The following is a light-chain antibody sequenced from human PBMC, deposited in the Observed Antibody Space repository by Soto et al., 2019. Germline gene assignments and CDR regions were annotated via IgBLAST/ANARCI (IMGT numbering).Light chain of an antibody. Sequence: DIQLTQSPSTLSASVGDRVTITCRASQTISSWLAWYQQKPGKAPNRLIYETSNLERGVPSRFSVSGSGTEFTLTISSLQPDDFATSDCQYYHDYCWTVGKGTKVEIK. J-gene: IGKJ1*01. CDR2: ETS. CDR3: QYYHDYCWT. V-gene: IGKV1-5*03. CDR1: QTISSW.